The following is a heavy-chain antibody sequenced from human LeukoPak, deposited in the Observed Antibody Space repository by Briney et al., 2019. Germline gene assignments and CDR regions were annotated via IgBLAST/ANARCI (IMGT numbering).Heavy chain of an antibody. CDR1: GFTFSSYW. D-gene: IGHD4-11*01. J-gene: IGHJ1*01. Sequence: PGGSLRLSCAASGFTFSSYWMSWVRQAPGKGLEWVANIKQDGSEKYYVDSVKGRFTISRDNAKNLLDLQINSLRAEDTAVYYCATTVAGYFHRWGRGTLVIVSS. CDR3: ATTVAGYFHR. V-gene: IGHV3-7*01. CDR2: IKQDGSEK.